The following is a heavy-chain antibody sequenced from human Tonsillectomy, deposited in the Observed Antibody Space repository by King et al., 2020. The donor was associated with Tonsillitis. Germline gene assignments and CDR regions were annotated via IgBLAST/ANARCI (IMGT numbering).Heavy chain of an antibody. V-gene: IGHV3-43*01. CDR3: AKDKAYGWGSWGHGAFDY. D-gene: IGHD3-10*01. Sequence: QLVQSGGVVVQPGGSLRLSCAASGFTFDDYTMHWVRQAPGKGLEWVSLISWDGGSTHYADSVKGRFTISRDNSKNSLYLQIISLRTEDTALYYCAKDKAYGWGSWGHGAFDYWGQGTLVTVSS. CDR2: ISWDGGST. J-gene: IGHJ4*02. CDR1: GFTFDDYT.